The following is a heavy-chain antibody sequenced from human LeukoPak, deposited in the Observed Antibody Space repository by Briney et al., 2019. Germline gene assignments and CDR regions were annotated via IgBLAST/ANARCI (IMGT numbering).Heavy chain of an antibody. Sequence: SETLSLTCAVSGYSLSSGYYWGWIRQPPGKGLEWIGSIYHSGSSDYNPSLRSRVTISVDTSKNQLSLKLNSVTAADTAVYFCARNYGSGSYPFWGQGTLVTVSS. CDR2: IYHSGSS. CDR1: GYSLSSGYY. J-gene: IGHJ4*02. D-gene: IGHD3-10*01. CDR3: ARNYGSGSYPF. V-gene: IGHV4-38-2*01.